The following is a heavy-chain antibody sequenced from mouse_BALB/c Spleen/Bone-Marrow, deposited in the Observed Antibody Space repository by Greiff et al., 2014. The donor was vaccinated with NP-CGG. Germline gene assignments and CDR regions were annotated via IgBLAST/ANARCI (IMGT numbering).Heavy chain of an antibody. J-gene: IGHJ4*01. CDR3: AGLLRGDYAMDY. D-gene: IGHD2-3*01. CDR1: GYTFTSYY. V-gene: IGHV1S56*01. CDR2: IYPGNVNT. Sequence: VKVVESGPELVKPGASVRISCKASGYTFTSYYIHWVKQRPGQGLEWIGWIYPGNVNTKYNEKFKGKATLTADKSSSTAYMQLSSLTSEDPAVYFCAGLLRGDYAMDYWGQGTSVTVSS.